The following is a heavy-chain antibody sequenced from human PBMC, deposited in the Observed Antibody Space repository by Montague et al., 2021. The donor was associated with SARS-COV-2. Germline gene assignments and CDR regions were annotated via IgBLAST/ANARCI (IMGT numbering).Heavy chain of an antibody. J-gene: IGHJ6*03. V-gene: IGHV4-34*01. CDR1: GGSFSGYY. CDR2: INDGGFI. Sequence: SETLSLTCAVYGGSFSGYYWTWIRQSPGQGLEWIGEINDGGFINYNPSLKSRVAISVDTSENQFSLKLRSATAADSAVYYCARGNTQPVTVIVVVNFFFYMDVWGKGTTVTVSS. D-gene: IGHD3-22*01. CDR3: ARGNTQPVTVIVVVNFFFYMDV.